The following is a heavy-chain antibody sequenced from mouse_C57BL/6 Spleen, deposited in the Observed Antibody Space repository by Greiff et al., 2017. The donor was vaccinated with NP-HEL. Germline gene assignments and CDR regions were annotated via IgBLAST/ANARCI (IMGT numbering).Heavy chain of an antibody. CDR2: IYPGDGDT. V-gene: IGHV1-80*01. J-gene: IGHJ1*03. Sequence: QVQLQQSGAELVKPGASVKISCKASGYAFSSYWMNWVKQRPGKGLEWIGQIYPGDGDTNYNGKFKGKATLTADKSSSTAYMQLSSLTSEDSAVYFCAREMNGRRYFDVWGTGTTVTVSS. CDR3: AREMNGRRYFDV. D-gene: IGHD1-1*01. CDR1: GYAFSSYW.